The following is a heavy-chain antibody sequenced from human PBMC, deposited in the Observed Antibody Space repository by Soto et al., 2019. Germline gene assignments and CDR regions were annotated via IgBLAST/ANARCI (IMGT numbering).Heavy chain of an antibody. CDR1: GGSISSYY. J-gene: IGHJ4*02. Sequence: PSETLSLTCTVSGGSISSYYWSWIRQPPGKGLEWIGYIYYSGSTNYNPSLKSRVTISVDTSKNQFSLKLSSVTAADTAVYYCSRAHILLVTAIPQYDYWGQVTLVTVSS. V-gene: IGHV4-59*01. CDR2: IYYSGST. CDR3: SRAHILLVTAIPQYDY. D-gene: IGHD2-21*02.